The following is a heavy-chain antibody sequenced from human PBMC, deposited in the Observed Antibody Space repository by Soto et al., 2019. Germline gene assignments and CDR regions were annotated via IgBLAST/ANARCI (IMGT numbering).Heavy chain of an antibody. CDR1: GYSFTGFY. CDR3: ARMCSQTSCLCDAFDI. J-gene: IGHJ3*02. D-gene: IGHD2-2*01. CDR2: INPNSGGT. Sequence: QVQLVQSGAEMKKPGASVKVTCKAAGYSFTGFYLHWMRQAPGQGLEWMGWINPNSGGTNYVQKFQGWVTMTRDTSINTAYMELSRLTSDDTAVYYCARMCSQTSCLCDAFDIWGQGTMVTVSS. V-gene: IGHV1-2*04.